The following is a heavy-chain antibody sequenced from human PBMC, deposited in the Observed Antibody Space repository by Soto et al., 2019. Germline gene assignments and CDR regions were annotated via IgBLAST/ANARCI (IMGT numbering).Heavy chain of an antibody. J-gene: IGHJ6*02. CDR3: ARDGLGDYDILTGYYIYYYGMDV. V-gene: IGHV1-46*01. Sequence: ASVKVSCKASGYTFTSYYMHWVRQAPGQGLEWMGIINPSGGSTSYAQKFQGRVTMTRDTSTSTVYMELSSLRSEDTAVYYCARDGLGDYDILTGYYIYYYGMDVWGQGTTVTVSS. D-gene: IGHD3-9*01. CDR2: INPSGGST. CDR1: GYTFTSYY.